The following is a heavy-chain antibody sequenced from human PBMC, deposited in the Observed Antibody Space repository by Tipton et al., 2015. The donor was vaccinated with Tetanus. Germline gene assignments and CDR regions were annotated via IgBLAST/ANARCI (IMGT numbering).Heavy chain of an antibody. J-gene: IGHJ4*02. CDR3: ARDRGRESYGFGGYFDY. V-gene: IGHV4-31*03. CDR1: DASITSAGYY. CDR2: IYSSGSP. D-gene: IGHD3-16*02. Sequence: TLSLTCTVSDASITSAGYYWSWIRQHPGKGLEWIGYIYSSGSPHYHPSLKSRVTVSLDTSKNQFFLKLRSVTAADTAVYFCARDRGRESYGFGGYFDYWGQGRLVTVSS.